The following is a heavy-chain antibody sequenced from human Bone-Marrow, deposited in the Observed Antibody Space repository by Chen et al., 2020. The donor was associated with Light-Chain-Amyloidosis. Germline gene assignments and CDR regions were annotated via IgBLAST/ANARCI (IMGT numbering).Heavy chain of an antibody. Sequence: EVQLEQSGPEVKKPGESLKISCKGSGYTFPNYWIGWVRQMPGKGLEWMGVIYPDDSDARYSPSFGGQGTISADKSITTAYLQWRSRKASDTAMYYCARRREGYNFDYWGQGTLVTVSS. CDR3: ARRREGYNFDY. D-gene: IGHD5-12*01. J-gene: IGHJ4*02. V-gene: IGHV5-51*01. CDR1: GYTFPNYW. CDR2: IYPDDSDA.